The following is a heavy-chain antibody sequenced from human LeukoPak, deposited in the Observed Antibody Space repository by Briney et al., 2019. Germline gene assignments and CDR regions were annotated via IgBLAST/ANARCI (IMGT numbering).Heavy chain of an antibody. J-gene: IGHJ4*02. Sequence: PGGSLRLSCAASGFTFCNSGMSWVRQGQGEGLEWVANINQDGSEKNCVDSVKGRFTISRDNAKNSLYLQMNSLRAEDTAVYYCANNRASLDYWGQGTLVTVSS. CDR1: GFTFCNSG. CDR3: ANNRASLDY. CDR2: INQDGSEK. V-gene: IGHV3-7*02. D-gene: IGHD2/OR15-2a*01.